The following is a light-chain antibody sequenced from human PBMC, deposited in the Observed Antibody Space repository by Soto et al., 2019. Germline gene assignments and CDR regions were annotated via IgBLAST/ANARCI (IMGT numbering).Light chain of an antibody. V-gene: IGLV2-14*01. CDR1: SSDVGGYNY. CDR3: SSYTSSSTRV. J-gene: IGLJ1*01. Sequence: QSALSQPASVSGSPGQSITISCTGTSSDVGGYNYVPWYQQHPGKAPKLMIYEVSNRPSGVSNRFSGSKSGNTASLTISGLQAEDEADYYCSSYTSSSTRVFGTGTKVTAL. CDR2: EVS.